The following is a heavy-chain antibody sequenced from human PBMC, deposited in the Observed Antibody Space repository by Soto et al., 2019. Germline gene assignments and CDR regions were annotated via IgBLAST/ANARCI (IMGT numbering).Heavy chain of an antibody. CDR1: GDSVSSTSAA. D-gene: IGHD6-19*01. CDR2: TYYRSKWYS. V-gene: IGHV6-1*01. J-gene: IGHJ4*02. Sequence: PSQTPSLTCAISGDSVSSTSAAWSWIRQSPSRGLEWLGRTYYRSKWYSDYAVSVKSRITINPDTSKNQFSLQLNSVTPEDTAVYYCARGSYYSGWVWGQGTLVTVSS. CDR3: ARGSYYSGWV.